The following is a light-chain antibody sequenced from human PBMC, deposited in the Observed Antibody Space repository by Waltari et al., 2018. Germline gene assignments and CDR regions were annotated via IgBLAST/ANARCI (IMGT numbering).Light chain of an antibody. J-gene: IGLJ1*01. CDR2: EVS. V-gene: IGLV2-23*02. CDR1: SSDVGSYNL. Sequence: QSALTQPASVSGSPGQSITISCTGTSSDVGSYNLVSWYQHHPGKAPKLVIYEVSTRPSGVSNRFSGSKSGNTASLTISGLQAEDEADYYCCSYAGTNTPYVFGIGTKVTVL. CDR3: CSYAGTNTPYV.